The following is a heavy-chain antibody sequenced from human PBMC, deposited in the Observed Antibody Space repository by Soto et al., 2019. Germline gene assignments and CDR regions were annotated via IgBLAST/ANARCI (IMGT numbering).Heavy chain of an antibody. CDR2: INSDGSST. J-gene: IGHJ4*02. CDR3: AKDSAKAYYYDSSGYPGPLDY. Sequence: PGGSLRLSCAASGFTFRSYWMQWVRQAPGKGLVWVSWINSDGSSTSYADSVKGRFTISRDNSKNTLYLQMNSLRAEDTAVYYCAKDSAKAYYYDSSGYPGPLDYWGQGTLVTVSS. D-gene: IGHD3-22*01. V-gene: IGHV3-74*01. CDR1: GFTFRSYW.